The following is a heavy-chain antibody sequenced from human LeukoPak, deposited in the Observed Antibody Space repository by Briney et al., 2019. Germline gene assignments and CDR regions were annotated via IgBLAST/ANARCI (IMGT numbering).Heavy chain of an antibody. Sequence: SETLSLTCTVSGGSISSYYWSWIRQPPGKGLEWIGYIYYSGTTNYNPSLKSRVTISVDTSKNQFSLKLSSVTAADTAVYYCARGYGDFPFDYWGQGTLVTVSS. D-gene: IGHD4-17*01. CDR2: IYYSGTT. V-gene: IGHV4-59*01. J-gene: IGHJ4*02. CDR1: GGSISSYY. CDR3: ARGYGDFPFDY.